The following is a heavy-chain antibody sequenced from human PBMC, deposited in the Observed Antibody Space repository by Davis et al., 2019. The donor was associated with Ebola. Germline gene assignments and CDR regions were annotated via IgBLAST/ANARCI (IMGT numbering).Heavy chain of an antibody. Sequence: PSETLSLTCTVSGGSVSSGGFYWTWIRQHPRKGLEWIGYVYYTGITYYNSSLKSRVTISIDTSKHQFSLKLSSVTAADTAVYYCARTMVRGVLAISAWGQGNLVTVSS. J-gene: IGHJ5*02. CDR2: VYYTGIT. D-gene: IGHD3-10*01. V-gene: IGHV4-31*03. CDR3: ARTMVRGVLAISA. CDR1: GGSVSSGGFY.